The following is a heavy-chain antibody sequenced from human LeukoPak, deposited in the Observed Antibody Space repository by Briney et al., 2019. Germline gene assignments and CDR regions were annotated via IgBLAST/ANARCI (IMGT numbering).Heavy chain of an antibody. CDR1: GYTFTSYY. V-gene: IGHV1-46*01. CDR3: ARGTRLGIAAAGTHRRYYYYYGMDV. J-gene: IGHJ6*02. CDR2: INPSGGST. D-gene: IGHD6-13*01. Sequence: ASVKVSCKASGYTFTSYYMHWVRQAPGQGLEWMGIINPSGGSTSYAQKFQGRVTMTRDTSTSTVYMELSSLRSEDTAVYYCARGTRLGIAAAGTHRRYYYYYGMDVWGQGTTVTVSS.